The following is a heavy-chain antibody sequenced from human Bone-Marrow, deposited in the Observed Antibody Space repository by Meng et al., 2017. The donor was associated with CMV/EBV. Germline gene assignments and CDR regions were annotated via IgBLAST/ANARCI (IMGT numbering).Heavy chain of an antibody. V-gene: IGHV1-8*03. CDR3: ARVVSSSSPWYYYGMDV. D-gene: IGHD6-6*01. J-gene: IGHJ6*02. Sequence: SVKVSCKASGYTFTSYDINWVRQATGQGLEWMGWMNPNSGNTGYAQKFQGRVTITRNTSISTAYMELSSLRSEDTAVYYCARVVSSSSPWYYYGMDVWGQGTTVTVSS. CDR2: MNPNSGNT. CDR1: GYTFTSYD.